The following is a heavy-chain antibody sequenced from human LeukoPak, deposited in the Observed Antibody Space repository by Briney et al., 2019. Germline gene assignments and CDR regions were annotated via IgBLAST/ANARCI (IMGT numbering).Heavy chain of an antibody. CDR3: ARDGNWNDGGYFDY. D-gene: IGHD1-1*01. V-gene: IGHV3-21*01. J-gene: IGHJ4*02. CDR2: ISSSSSYI. CDR1: GFTFSSYA. Sequence: GGSLRLSCAASGFTFSSYAMSWVRQARGKGLEWVSSISSSSSYIYYADSVEGRFTISRDNAKNSLYLQMNSLRAEDTAVYYCARDGNWNDGGYFDYWGQGTLVTVSS.